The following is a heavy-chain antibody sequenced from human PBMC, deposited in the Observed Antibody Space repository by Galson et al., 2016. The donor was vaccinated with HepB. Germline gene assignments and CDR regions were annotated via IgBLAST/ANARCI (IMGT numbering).Heavy chain of an antibody. V-gene: IGHV3-23*01. Sequence: SLRLSCAASGFSFSNYAMSWVRKAPGQGLEWVSSISGGGTNTYYSASARGRFTISRDNARNTLYLQMNSLRAEDTAVYYCAKDSVGAAGFYFDNWAQGAPVTVSS. CDR3: AKDSVGAAGFYFDN. CDR1: GFSFSNYA. D-gene: IGHD6-13*01. J-gene: IGHJ4*02. CDR2: ISGGGTNT.